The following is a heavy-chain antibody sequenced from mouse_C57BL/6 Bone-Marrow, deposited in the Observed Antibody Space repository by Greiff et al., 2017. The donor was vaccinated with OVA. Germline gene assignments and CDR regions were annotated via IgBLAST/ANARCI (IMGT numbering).Heavy chain of an antibody. CDR1: GFSLTSYA. CDR3: ARKGWDDYVDY. J-gene: IGHJ2*01. V-gene: IGHV2-9-1*01. D-gene: IGHD4-1*01. Sequence: VHLVESGPGLVAPSQSLSITCTVSGFSLTSYAISWVRQPPGKGLEWLGVIWPGGGTNYNSAPKSRLCLSKDNSKSQVFLKMNSLQTDDTARYYCARKGWDDYVDYWGQGTTLTVSS. CDR2: IWPGGGT.